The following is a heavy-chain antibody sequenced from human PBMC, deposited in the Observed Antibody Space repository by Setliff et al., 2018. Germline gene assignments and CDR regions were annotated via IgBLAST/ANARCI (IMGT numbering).Heavy chain of an antibody. J-gene: IGHJ4*02. Sequence: ASVKVSCKASGYTFTSYGFSWVRQAPGQGLEWMGWISVYNGKTKYAQKFQGRVTMTTDTSTRTAYMEVTSLRSDDTAVYYCARDTEWLRFGSRVVKSIAAAGPGLREGLNDYWGQGTLVTVSS. CDR2: ISVYNGKT. D-gene: IGHD6-13*01. CDR1: GYTFTSYG. V-gene: IGHV1-18*01. CDR3: ARDTEWLRFGSRVVKSIAAAGPGLREGLNDY.